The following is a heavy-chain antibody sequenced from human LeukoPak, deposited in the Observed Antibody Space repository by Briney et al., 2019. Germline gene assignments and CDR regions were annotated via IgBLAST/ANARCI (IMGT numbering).Heavy chain of an antibody. CDR1: GYTFTNYY. Sequence: ASVKVSCKASGYTFTNYYMHWVRQAPGQGLEWMGWINPNSGGTNYAQKFQGRVTMTRDTSISTAYMELSRLRSDDTAVYYCARDAPYDFWSGYYYYFDYWGQGTLVTVSS. V-gene: IGHV1-2*02. CDR3: ARDAPYDFWSGYYYYFDY. J-gene: IGHJ4*02. CDR2: INPNSGGT. D-gene: IGHD3-3*01.